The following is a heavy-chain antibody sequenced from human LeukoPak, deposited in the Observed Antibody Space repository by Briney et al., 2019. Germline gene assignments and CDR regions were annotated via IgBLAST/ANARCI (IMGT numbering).Heavy chain of an antibody. CDR1: GYSFTSYW. Sequence: GESLKISCKGSGYSFTSYWIGWVRQMPGKGLEWMGIIYPGDSDTRYSPSFQGQATISADKSISTAYLQWSSLKASDTAMYYCARRAAAGLNYYYYGMDVWGQGTTVTVSS. V-gene: IGHV5-51*01. D-gene: IGHD6-13*01. CDR3: ARRAAAGLNYYYYGMDV. CDR2: IYPGDSDT. J-gene: IGHJ6*02.